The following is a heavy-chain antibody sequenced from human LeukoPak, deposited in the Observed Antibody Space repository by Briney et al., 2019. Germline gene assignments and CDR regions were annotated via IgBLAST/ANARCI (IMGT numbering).Heavy chain of an antibody. CDR1: GGTFSSYA. J-gene: IGHJ4*02. Sequence: ASVKVSCKASGGTFSSYAISWVRQAPGQGLEWMGGIIPIFGTANYAQKFQGRVTITADESTSTAYMELSSLRSEDTAVYYCARGPPSGWYNFDYWGQGTLVTVSS. CDR3: ARGPPSGWYNFDY. V-gene: IGHV1-69*13. CDR2: IIPIFGTA. D-gene: IGHD6-19*01.